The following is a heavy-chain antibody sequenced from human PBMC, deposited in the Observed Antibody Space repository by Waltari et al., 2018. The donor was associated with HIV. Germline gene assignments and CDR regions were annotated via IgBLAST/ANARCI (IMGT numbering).Heavy chain of an antibody. V-gene: IGHV3-33*01. J-gene: IGHJ4*02. Sequence: QVQLVESGGGVVQPGRSLRLSCAASGFTFKNYGMHWVRQVPGKGLEWVAVIWYDGINKYYADSVKGRFTISIDNSKNRLYLQMNSLRAEDTAVYYCARDRGGSSSLVLDSWGQGTLVTVSS. D-gene: IGHD6-6*01. CDR3: ARDRGGSSSLVLDS. CDR1: GFTFKNYG. CDR2: IWYDGINK.